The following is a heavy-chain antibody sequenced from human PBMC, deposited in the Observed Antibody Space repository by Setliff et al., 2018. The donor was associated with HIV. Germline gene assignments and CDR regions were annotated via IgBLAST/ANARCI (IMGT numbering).Heavy chain of an antibody. Sequence: PGESLKISCEASGYTFITNWIGWVRQVPGKGLEWMGIIYPGNSDTTYSPSFQGQVTISADKSISTAYLQWSSLKASDTAMYYCAKHLSPGSGWYSKARGMDVWGQGTTVTVSS. V-gene: IGHV5-51*01. CDR1: GYTFITNW. J-gene: IGHJ6*02. CDR2: IYPGNSDT. CDR3: AKHLSPGSGWYSKARGMDV. D-gene: IGHD6-19*01.